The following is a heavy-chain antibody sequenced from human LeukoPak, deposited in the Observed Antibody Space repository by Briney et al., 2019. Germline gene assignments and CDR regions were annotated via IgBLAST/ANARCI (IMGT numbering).Heavy chain of an antibody. V-gene: IGHV4-61*02. CDR2: IYTSGST. CDR1: GGSISSGNYY. CDR3: ARATYEDFDS. Sequence: SQTLSLXCTVSGGSISSGNYYWSWIRQPAGKGLEWVGRIYTSGSTNHNPSLKSRVTISVDTSKSQFSLKLSSVIAADTAVYYCARATYEDFDSWGQGTLVTVSS. D-gene: IGHD3-22*01. J-gene: IGHJ4*02.